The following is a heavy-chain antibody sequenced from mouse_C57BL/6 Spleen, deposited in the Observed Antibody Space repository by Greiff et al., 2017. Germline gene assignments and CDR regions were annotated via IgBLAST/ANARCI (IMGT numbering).Heavy chain of an antibody. J-gene: IGHJ4*01. CDR1: GYTFTSYT. V-gene: IGHV1-4*01. D-gene: IGHD2-2*01. CDR2: INPSSGYT. CDR3: ARGGLRLDAMDY. Sequence: VQLQQSGAELARPGASVKMSCKASGYTFTSYTMHWVKQRPGQGLEWIGYINPSSGYTKYNQKFKDKATLTADKSSSTAYMQLSSLTSEDSAVYYCARGGLRLDAMDYWGQGTSVTVSS.